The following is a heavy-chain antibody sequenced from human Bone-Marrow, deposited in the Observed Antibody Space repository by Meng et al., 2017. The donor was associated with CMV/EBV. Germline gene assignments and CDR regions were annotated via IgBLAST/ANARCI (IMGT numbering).Heavy chain of an antibody. CDR2: IYYSGTT. CDR3: ARVLIPPTITNLVCFDP. D-gene: IGHD1-14*01. J-gene: IGHJ5*02. CDR1: GDSNSRGDYY. Sequence: SETLSLTCTVSGDSNSRGDYYWSWIRQPPGKGLEWIGYIYYSGTTYYNPSLKSRVIMSADTSKHQLSLRLSSVTAADTAVYYCARVLIPPTITNLVCFDPWGQGTLVTVSS. V-gene: IGHV4-30-4*01.